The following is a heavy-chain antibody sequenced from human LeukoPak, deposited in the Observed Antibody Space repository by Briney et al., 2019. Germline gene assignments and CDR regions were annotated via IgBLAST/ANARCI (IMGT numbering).Heavy chain of an antibody. CDR2: ISSSSSYI. D-gene: IGHD4-23*01. J-gene: IGHJ4*02. Sequence: PGGSLRLSCAASGFTFSSYSMNWVRQAPGKGLEWVSSISSSSSYIYYADSVKGRFTISRDNAKNSLYLQMNSLRAEDTAVYYCARGGEYVVTPLIYWGQGTLVTVSS. CDR1: GFTFSSYS. V-gene: IGHV3-21*01. CDR3: ARGGEYVVTPLIY.